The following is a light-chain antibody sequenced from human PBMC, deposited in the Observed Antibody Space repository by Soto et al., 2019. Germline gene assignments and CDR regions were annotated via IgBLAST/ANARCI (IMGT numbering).Light chain of an antibody. CDR3: QQLNSYPIT. Sequence: DIEMTQSPSSLSASVGDRVTITCRASQSISTYLNWYQKKPGKAPKSLIYGASTLQSGVPSRFSGSGSGTDFTLTISSLQPEDFATYYCQQLNSYPITFGPGTRLDIK. J-gene: IGKJ5*01. CDR2: GAS. V-gene: IGKV1-17*01. CDR1: QSISTY.